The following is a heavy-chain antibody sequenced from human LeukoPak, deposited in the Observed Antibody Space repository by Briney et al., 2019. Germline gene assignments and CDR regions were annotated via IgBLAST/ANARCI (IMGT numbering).Heavy chain of an antibody. D-gene: IGHD4-17*01. V-gene: IGHV4-4*02. CDR3: ARGSTTVTPLHY. J-gene: IGHJ4*02. Sequence: PSGTLSPTCAFSGGSIISSNWWGCVRPPPGEGLEWVREIYHSGRTNYNPSLKSRVTISVDKSKNQFSLKLSCVTAADTAVYYCARGSTTVTPLHYWGQGTLVTVSS. CDR2: IYHSGRT. CDR1: GGSIISSNW.